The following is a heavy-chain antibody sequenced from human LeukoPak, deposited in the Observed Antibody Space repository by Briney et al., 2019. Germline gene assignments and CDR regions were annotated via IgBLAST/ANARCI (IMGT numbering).Heavy chain of an antibody. J-gene: IGHJ4*02. Sequence: GGSLRLSCAASGFTFSNYAMNWVRQAPGKGLEWVSAISAGGDNAYYAHSVKGRFTISRDNSKNSLYLQINSLRAEDTAMYYCAKDHYGDPFDSWGQGTLVTVSS. CDR2: ISAGGDNA. D-gene: IGHD4-17*01. V-gene: IGHV3-23*01. CDR1: GFTFSNYA. CDR3: AKDHYGDPFDS.